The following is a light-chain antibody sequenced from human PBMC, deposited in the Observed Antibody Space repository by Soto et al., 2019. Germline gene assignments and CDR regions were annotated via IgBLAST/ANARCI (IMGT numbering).Light chain of an antibody. V-gene: IGLV2-14*01. CDR2: EVS. Sequence: QSALTQPASVSGSPGQSITTSCTGTSSDVGGYNYVSWYQQHPGKAPKLMIYEVSNRPSGVSNRFSGSKSGNTASLTISGLQAEDEADYYCGSYTSSSTRVFGGGTTVTVL. CDR1: SSDVGGYNY. CDR3: GSYTSSSTRV. J-gene: IGLJ2*01.